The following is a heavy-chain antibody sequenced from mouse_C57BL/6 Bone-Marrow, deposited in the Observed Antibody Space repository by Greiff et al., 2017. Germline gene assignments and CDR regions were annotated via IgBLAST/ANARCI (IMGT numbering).Heavy chain of an antibody. CDR1: GFTFSDYY. V-gene: IGHV5-12*01. CDR3: ARRGTTVVEGDWYFDV. J-gene: IGHJ1*03. Sequence: EVHLVESGGGLVQPGGSLKLSCAASGFTFSDYYMYWVRQTPEKRLEWVAYISNGGGSTYYPDTVKGRFTISRDNAKNTLYLQMSRLKSEDTAMYYCARRGTTVVEGDWYFDVWGTGTTVTVSS. D-gene: IGHD1-1*01. CDR2: ISNGGGST.